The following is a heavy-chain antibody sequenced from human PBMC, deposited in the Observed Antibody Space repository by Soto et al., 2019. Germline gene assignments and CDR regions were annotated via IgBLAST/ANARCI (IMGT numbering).Heavy chain of an antibody. Sequence: PGGSLRLSCAASGFTFSDYYMSWIRQAPGKGLEWVSYISSSGSTIYYADSVKGRFTISRDNAKNSLYLQMNSLRAEDTAVYYCARDQPETYYYDSSGEFDYWGQGTLVTVYS. V-gene: IGHV3-11*01. J-gene: IGHJ4*02. CDR1: GFTFSDYY. CDR3: ARDQPETYYYDSSGEFDY. D-gene: IGHD3-22*01. CDR2: ISSSGSTI.